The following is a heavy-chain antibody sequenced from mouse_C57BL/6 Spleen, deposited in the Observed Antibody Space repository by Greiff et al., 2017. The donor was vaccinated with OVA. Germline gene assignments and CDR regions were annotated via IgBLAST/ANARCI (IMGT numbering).Heavy chain of an antibody. V-gene: IGHV1-82*01. J-gene: IGHJ2*01. CDR1: GYAFSSSW. D-gene: IGHD2-1*01. CDR2: IYPGDGDT. Sequence: QVQLKESGPELVKPGASVKISCKASGYAFSSSWMNWVKQRPGKGLEWIGRIYPGDGDTNYNGKFKGKATLTADKSSSTAYMQLSSLTSEDSAVYFCAGGNYKSPFDCWGQGTTLTVSS. CDR3: AGGNYKSPFDC.